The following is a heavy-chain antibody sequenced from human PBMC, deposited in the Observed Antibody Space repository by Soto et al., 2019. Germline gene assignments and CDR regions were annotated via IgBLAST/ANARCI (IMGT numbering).Heavy chain of an antibody. D-gene: IGHD6-13*01. J-gene: IGHJ5*02. V-gene: IGHV3-30*18. CDR1: GFTFSTSG. CDR3: AKDWGSSGWYNWFDP. CDR2: ISHDGSVT. Sequence: QVQMVESGGGVVQPGTSLRLSCATSGFTFSTSGMHWVRQAPGKGLEWVAMISHDGSVTYYTDSVQGRFTISRDTPKNTLYLQMNSLRDEETAIYYCAKDWGSSGWYNWFDPWGQGTRVTVS.